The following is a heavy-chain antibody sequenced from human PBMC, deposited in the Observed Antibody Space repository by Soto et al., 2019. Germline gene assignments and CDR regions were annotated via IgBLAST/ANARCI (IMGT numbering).Heavy chain of an antibody. CDR3: ARDSLSTGNWFDP. CDR1: GGAISSSNW. CDR2: INHSGST. J-gene: IGHJ5*02. D-gene: IGHD2-2*01. Sequence: QVQLQESGPGLVKPSGTLALTCAVSGGAISSSNWCSWVREPPGKGLVWIGEINHSGSTNYNPSLKSQVTISVDQSKNPFYLKLSSVTAADTAVYYCARDSLSTGNWFDPWGQGTLVTVSS. V-gene: IGHV4-4*02.